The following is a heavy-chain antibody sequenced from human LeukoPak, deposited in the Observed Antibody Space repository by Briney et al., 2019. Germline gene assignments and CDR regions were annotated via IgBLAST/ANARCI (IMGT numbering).Heavy chain of an antibody. CDR2: INHNSGGT. V-gene: IGHV1-2*02. Sequence: ASVKVSCKASGYTFTGYYMHWVRQAPGQGLEWMGWINHNSGGTNYAQKFQGRVTMTRDTSISTAYMELSRLRSDDTAVYYCARTSHYVDIAATIPYGIYYFDYWGQGTLVTVSS. CDR3: ARTSHYVDIAATIPYGIYYFDY. J-gene: IGHJ4*02. CDR1: GYTFTGYY. D-gene: IGHD5-12*01.